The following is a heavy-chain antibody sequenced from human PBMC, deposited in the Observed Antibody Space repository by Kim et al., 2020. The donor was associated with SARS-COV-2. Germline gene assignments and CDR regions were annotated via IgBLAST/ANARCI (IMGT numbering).Heavy chain of an antibody. D-gene: IGHD1-7*01. J-gene: IGHJ4*02. CDR2: INGDGGMT. CDR1: GVPFRGNW. V-gene: IGHV3-74*03. CDR3: ATGNYGEALY. Sequence: GGSLRLSCSASGVPFRGNWMQWVRQRPGQGLVWVSLINGDGGMTTYADSVKGRFTVSRGGPENTLHLQMNRLRPEDTAVYYCATGNYGEALYWGRGTRVT.